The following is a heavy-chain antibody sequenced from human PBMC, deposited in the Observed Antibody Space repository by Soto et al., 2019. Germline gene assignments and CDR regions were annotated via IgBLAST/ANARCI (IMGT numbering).Heavy chain of an antibody. CDR3: VRVDWYAGDD. CDR2: IRSGGDT. CDR1: GLSFSDYW. D-gene: IGHD3-9*01. V-gene: IGHV3-74*01. J-gene: IGHJ4*02. Sequence: EVRLAESGGGLVQPGGSLRLSCVASGLSFSDYWIHWVRQAPGKGLIWVSGIRSGGDTDYADSVKGRFTISRDNAKNTVYLQMNNLRADDTAVYYCVRVDWYAGDDWGQGTLVTVSS.